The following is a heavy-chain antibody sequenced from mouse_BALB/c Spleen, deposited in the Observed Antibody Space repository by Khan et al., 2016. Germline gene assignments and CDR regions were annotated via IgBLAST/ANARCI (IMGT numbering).Heavy chain of an antibody. J-gene: IGHJ2*01. V-gene: IGHV3-2*02. CDR1: GSSITSDYA. CDR2: IIYSGST. CDR3: ARDYSGSSFFDY. D-gene: IGHD1-1*01. Sequence: VQLKQSGPGLVKPSQSLSLTCTVTGSSITSDYAWNWIRQFPGNKLEWMGYIIYSGSTSYNPSLKSRISITRDTSKNQFFLQLNSVTTEDTACYCGARDYSGSSFFDYWGQGTTLTVSS.